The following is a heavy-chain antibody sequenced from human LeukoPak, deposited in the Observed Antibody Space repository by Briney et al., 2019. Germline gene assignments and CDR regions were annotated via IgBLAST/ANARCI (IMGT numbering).Heavy chain of an antibody. Sequence: PSETLSLTCTVSGGFISSYYWSWIRQPAGKRLEWIGRIYTTGSTNYNPSLKSRVTISVDTSKNQFSLKLSSVTAADTAVYYCARDYGDSWFDPWGQGTLVTVSS. CDR2: IYTTGST. CDR1: GGFISSYY. J-gene: IGHJ5*02. V-gene: IGHV4-4*07. D-gene: IGHD4-17*01. CDR3: ARDYGDSWFDP.